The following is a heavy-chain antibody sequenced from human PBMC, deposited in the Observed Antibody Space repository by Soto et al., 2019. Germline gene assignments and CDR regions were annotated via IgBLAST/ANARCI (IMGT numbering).Heavy chain of an antibody. D-gene: IGHD6-13*01. Sequence: QVQLQESGPGLVKPSGTLSLTCAVSGVSISSHDWWTWVRQPPGKGLEWIGESHQSGNTNYNSSLESRVTISVDKSNNQFSLKLSSVTVPDTAVYYCGTRDSSRFYWGQGTLVTVSS. CDR3: GTRDSSRFY. CDR1: GVSISSHDW. CDR2: SHQSGNT. V-gene: IGHV4-4*02. J-gene: IGHJ4*02.